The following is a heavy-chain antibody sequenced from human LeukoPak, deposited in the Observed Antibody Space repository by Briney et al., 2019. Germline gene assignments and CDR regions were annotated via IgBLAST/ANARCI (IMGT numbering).Heavy chain of an antibody. CDR1: GGSISSYY. V-gene: IGHV4-59*01. D-gene: IGHD6-6*01. Sequence: SETLSLTCTVSGGSISSYYWSWIRQPPGKGLEWIGYIYYSGSTNYNPSLKSRVTISVDTSKNQFSLKLSSVTAADTAVYYCARWGYSSSSDYWGQGTLVTVFS. CDR3: ARWGYSSSSDY. CDR2: IYYSGST. J-gene: IGHJ4*02.